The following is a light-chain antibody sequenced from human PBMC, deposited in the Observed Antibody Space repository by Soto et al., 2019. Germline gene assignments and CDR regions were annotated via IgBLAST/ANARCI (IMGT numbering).Light chain of an antibody. CDR3: CSNAGSYPFV. J-gene: IGLJ1*01. CDR2: DVD. CDR1: SSDVGGYNY. V-gene: IGLV2-11*01. Sequence: QSALTQPRSVFGSPGQSVTISCTGTSSDVGGYNYVSWYQHHTGKAPKLMIYDVDKRPSGVPGRFSGSKSGNTASLTISGLQAEDEADYYCCSNAGSYPFVFGTGTKVT.